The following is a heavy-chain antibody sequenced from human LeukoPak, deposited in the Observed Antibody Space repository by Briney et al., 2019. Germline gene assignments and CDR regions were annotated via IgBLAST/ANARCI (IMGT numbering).Heavy chain of an antibody. V-gene: IGHV3-7*01. CDR1: GFTLRSYT. CDR2: IKQDGSEK. CDR3: ARVRFLEWLLSEFDY. D-gene: IGHD3-3*01. J-gene: IGHJ4*02. Sequence: GGSLRLSCAASGFTLRSYTMSWVRQAPGKGLEWVANIKQDGSEKYYVDSVKGRFTISRDNAKNSLYLQMNSLRAEDTAVYYCARVRFLEWLLSEFDYWGQGTLVTVSS.